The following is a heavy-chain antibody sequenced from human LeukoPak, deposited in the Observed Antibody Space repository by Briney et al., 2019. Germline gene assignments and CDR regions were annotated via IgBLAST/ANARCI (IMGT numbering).Heavy chain of an antibody. CDR3: AQDLSHSLRCQYFDY. J-gene: IGHJ4*02. Sequence: GGSLRLSCAASGFTFSSYAMSWVRHAPGKWLEWVSAISGSGGSTYYADSVKGRFTISRDNSTNALSLPIHSLSAEDPALHYRAQDLSHSLRCQYFDYWGQGTLVTVSS. CDR2: ISGSGGST. CDR1: GFTFSSYA. D-gene: IGHD4-17*01. V-gene: IGHV3-23*01.